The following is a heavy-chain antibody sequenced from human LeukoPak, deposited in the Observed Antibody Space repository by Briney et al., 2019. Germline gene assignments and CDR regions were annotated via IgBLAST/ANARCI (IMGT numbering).Heavy chain of an antibody. CDR1: GFTFSSYA. D-gene: IGHD4/OR15-4a*01. Sequence: GGSLRLSCAASGFTFSSYAMHWVRQAPGKGLEWVAVISYDGSNKYYADSVKGRFTISRDNSKNTLYLQMDSLRAEDTAVYYCARDRGINELVLDYWGQGTLVTVSS. J-gene: IGHJ4*02. V-gene: IGHV3-30*04. CDR2: ISYDGSNK. CDR3: ARDRGINELVLDY.